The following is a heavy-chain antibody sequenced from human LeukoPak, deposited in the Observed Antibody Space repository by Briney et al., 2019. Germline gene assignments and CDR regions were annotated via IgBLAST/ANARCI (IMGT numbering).Heavy chain of an antibody. CDR3: TRGPIQFDY. CDR2: IRSKTYSWTT. V-gene: IGHV3-49*03. Sequence: GGSLRLSCTASGFTFGDNAMSWFRQAPGKGLEWVGFIRSKTYSWTTEYAASVKGRFTISRNDSKSVAFLQMSSLKSEVTAVYYCTRGPIQFDYWGQGTLVTVSS. J-gene: IGHJ4*02. D-gene: IGHD5-18*01. CDR1: GFTFGDNA.